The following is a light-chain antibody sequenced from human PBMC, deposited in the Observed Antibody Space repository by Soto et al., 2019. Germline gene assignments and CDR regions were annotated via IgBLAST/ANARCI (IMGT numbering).Light chain of an antibody. CDR1: QGISSY. Sequence: AIRMTQSPSSLSASTGDRVTITCRASQGISSYLAWYQQKPGKAPKLLIYAASTLQSGVPSRFSGSGFGTDFTLTINSLQPEDFATYYCLLDYAYFWAFGQGTKVDI. V-gene: IGKV1-8*01. CDR3: LLDYAYFWA. J-gene: IGKJ1*01. CDR2: AAS.